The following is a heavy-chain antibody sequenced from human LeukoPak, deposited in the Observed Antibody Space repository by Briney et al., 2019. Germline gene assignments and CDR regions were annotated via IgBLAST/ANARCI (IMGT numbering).Heavy chain of an antibody. CDR3: ARNGPYYYDSSGLYYFDY. CDR2: ISSSGSTI. J-gene: IGHJ4*02. Sequence: GGSLRLSCAASGFTFSSYEMNCVRQAPGKGLEWVSYISSSGSTIYYADSVKGRFTISRDNAKNSLYLQMNSLRAEDTAVYYCARNGPYYYDSSGLYYFDYWGQGTLVTVSS. D-gene: IGHD3-22*01. CDR1: GFTFSSYE. V-gene: IGHV3-48*03.